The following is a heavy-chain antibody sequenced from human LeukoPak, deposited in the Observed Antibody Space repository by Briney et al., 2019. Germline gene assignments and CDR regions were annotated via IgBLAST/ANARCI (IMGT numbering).Heavy chain of an antibody. Sequence: GGSLRLSCAASGFTFSGYYMSWIRQAPGKGLEWVSYISSSGSTIYYADSVKGRFTISRDNAKNSLYLQMNSLRAEDTAVYYCARDYSDSSGYYYFDYWGQGTLVTVSS. J-gene: IGHJ4*02. CDR3: ARDYSDSSGYYYFDY. V-gene: IGHV3-11*01. CDR2: ISSSGSTI. CDR1: GFTFSGYY. D-gene: IGHD3-22*01.